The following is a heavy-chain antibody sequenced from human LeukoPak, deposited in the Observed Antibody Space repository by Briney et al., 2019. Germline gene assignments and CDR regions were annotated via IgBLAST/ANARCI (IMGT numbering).Heavy chain of an antibody. V-gene: IGHV4-4*07. CDR3: ARGSMGGSGSYYKDHYYGMNV. D-gene: IGHD3-10*01. CDR2: VHASGGI. Sequence: PSETLSLTCTVSGXSVSSYFWSWIRQPAGEGLEWIGRVHASGGINYNPSLRSRVTMSIDTSKNEFSLKLSSVIAADTAVYFCARGSMGGSGSYYKDHYYGMNVWGQGTTVTVSS. J-gene: IGHJ6*02. CDR1: GXSVSSYF.